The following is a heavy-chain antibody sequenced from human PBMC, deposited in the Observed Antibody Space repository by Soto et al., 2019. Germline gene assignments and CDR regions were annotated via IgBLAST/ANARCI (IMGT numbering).Heavy chain of an antibody. D-gene: IGHD3-16*01. CDR2: IIPIFGTA. CDR3: ARSVGGGVCYYYGMDV. V-gene: IGHV1-69*12. CDR1: GGTFSSYA. J-gene: IGHJ6*02. Sequence: QVQLVQSGAEVKKPGSSVKVSCKASGGTFSSYAINWVRQAPGQGLEWMGGIIPIFGTADYAQKFQGRVTNTADESTSAAHRELSSLRAEDTAVYYCARSVGGGVCYYYGMDVWGQRTTVTVSS.